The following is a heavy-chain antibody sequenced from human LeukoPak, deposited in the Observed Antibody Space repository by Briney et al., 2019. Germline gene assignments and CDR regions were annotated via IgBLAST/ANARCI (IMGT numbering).Heavy chain of an antibody. J-gene: IGHJ4*02. CDR1: GYTFTSSD. D-gene: IGHD6-13*01. CDR2: INPNSGRT. CDR3: ARGRSGLAAAGTYDY. Sequence: GASVKVSCKASGYTFTSSDINWVRQAAGQGLEWMGWINPNSGRTGYAQKFQGRVTMTANTSINTAYMELSSLRFDDTAVYYCARGRSGLAAAGTYDYWGQGTLITASS. V-gene: IGHV1-8*01.